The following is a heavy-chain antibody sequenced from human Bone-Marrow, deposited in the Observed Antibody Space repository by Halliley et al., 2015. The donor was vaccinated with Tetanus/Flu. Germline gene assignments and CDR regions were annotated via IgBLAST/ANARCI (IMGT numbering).Heavy chain of an antibody. Sequence: QLVQSGPEVKKPGASVKVSCKASGYTFTDYYLHWVRQAPGEGLEWMGWINPNNGGTNHAQKFQDSVTMTRDTSISTAYMELSRLRCDDTAVYYCARVRFLGSGIDFWGQGTLVTVSS. CDR1: GYTFTDYY. CDR2: INPNNGGT. J-gene: IGHJ4*02. CDR3: ARVRFLGSGIDF. D-gene: IGHD3-3*01. V-gene: IGHV1-2*04.